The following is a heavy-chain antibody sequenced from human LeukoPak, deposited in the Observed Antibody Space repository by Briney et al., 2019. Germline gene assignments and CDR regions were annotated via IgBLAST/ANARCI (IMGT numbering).Heavy chain of an antibody. J-gene: IGHJ6*03. D-gene: IGHD6-13*01. CDR3: ARQHDSYHYYYVDV. CDR1: GYSISSGYY. CDR2: LYHSDSI. Sequence: SETLSLTCAVSGYSISSGYYWIWIRQPPGKGLEWIGSLYHSDSIYYDPSLESRVTMSVDTSKNQFSLKLSFVTAADTAVYYCARQHDSYHYYYVDVWGKGATVTVSS. V-gene: IGHV4-38-2*01.